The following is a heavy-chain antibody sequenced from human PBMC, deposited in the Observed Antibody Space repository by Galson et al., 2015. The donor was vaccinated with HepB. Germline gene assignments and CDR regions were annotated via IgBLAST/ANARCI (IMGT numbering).Heavy chain of an antibody. CDR3: ARSFSIWSGYRYYDYYYMDV. CDR2: IIPIFGTA. J-gene: IGHJ6*03. CDR1: GGTFSSYA. V-gene: IGHV1-69*13. D-gene: IGHD3-3*01. Sequence: SVKVSCKASGGTFSSYAISWVRQAPGQGLEWMGGIIPIFGTANYAQKFQGRVTITADESTSTAYMELSSLRSEDTAVYYCARSFSIWSGYRYYDYYYMDVWGKGTTVTVSS.